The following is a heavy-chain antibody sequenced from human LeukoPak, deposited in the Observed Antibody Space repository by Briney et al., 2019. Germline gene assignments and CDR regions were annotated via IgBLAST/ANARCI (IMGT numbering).Heavy chain of an antibody. CDR3: ARALGGWADAFDI. CDR2: INSDGSYT. V-gene: IGHV3-74*01. CDR1: RFTFSTYW. Sequence: GGSLRLSCAASRFTFSTYWMHWVRHAPGKGLVWVSRINSDGSYTNYADSVKGRFTISRDNAKNTLYLQMNSLRAEDTAVYYCARALGGWADAFDIWGQGTMVTVSS. J-gene: IGHJ3*02. D-gene: IGHD6-19*01.